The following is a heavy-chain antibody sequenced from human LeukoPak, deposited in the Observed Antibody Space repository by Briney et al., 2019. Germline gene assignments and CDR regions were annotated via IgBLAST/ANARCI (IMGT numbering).Heavy chain of an antibody. Sequence: NAGGSLRLSCAASGFTFSSYSMNWVRQAPGKGLEWVSSISNSSSYIYYADSVKGRFTLSRDNAKNSLYLQMNSLRAEDTAVYYCARDSVTMVRGVYVYFDYWGQGTLVTVSS. CDR1: GFTFSSYS. V-gene: IGHV3-21*01. CDR2: ISNSSSYI. J-gene: IGHJ4*02. CDR3: ARDSVTMVRGVYVYFDY. D-gene: IGHD3-10*01.